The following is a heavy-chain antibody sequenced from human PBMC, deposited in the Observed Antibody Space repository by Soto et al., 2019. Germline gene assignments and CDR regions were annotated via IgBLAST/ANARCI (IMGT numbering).Heavy chain of an antibody. CDR1: GFTFSSYG. Sequence: GGSLRLSCAASGFTFSSYGMHWVRQAPGKGLEWVAVIWYDGSNKYYADSVKGRFTISRDNSKNTLYLQMNSLRAEDTAVYYCARDGDYDFWSGYRTTYYYYGMDVWGQGTTVTVSS. J-gene: IGHJ6*02. CDR2: IWYDGSNK. V-gene: IGHV3-33*01. CDR3: ARDGDYDFWSGYRTTYYYYGMDV. D-gene: IGHD3-3*01.